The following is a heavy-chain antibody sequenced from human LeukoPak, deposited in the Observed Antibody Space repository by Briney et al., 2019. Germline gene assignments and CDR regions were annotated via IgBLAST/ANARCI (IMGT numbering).Heavy chain of an antibody. CDR2: IYYSGST. V-gene: IGHV4-59*08. J-gene: IGHJ4*02. CDR1: GGSISSYY. D-gene: IGHD1-26*01. CDR3: VRGATGWLGFLDY. Sequence: PSETLSLTCTVSGGSISSYYWSWIRQPPGKGLEWVGYIYYSGSTNYNPSLKSRVTISVDTSKNQFSLKLSSVTAADTAVYYCVRGATGWLGFLDYWGQGTLVTVSS.